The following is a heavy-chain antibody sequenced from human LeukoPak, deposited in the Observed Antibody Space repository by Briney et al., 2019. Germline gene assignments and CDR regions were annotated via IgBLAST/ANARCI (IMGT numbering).Heavy chain of an antibody. CDR2: INHSGST. D-gene: IGHD2-21*01. CDR1: GGSFSGYY. Sequence: PSETLSLTCAVYGGSFSGYYWSWIRQPPGKGLEWIGEINHSGSTNYNPSLKSRVTISVDTSKNQFSLKLSSVTAADTAVYYCARPLRFASSYAFDIWGQGTMVTVSS. J-gene: IGHJ3*02. CDR3: ARPLRFASSYAFDI. V-gene: IGHV4-34*01.